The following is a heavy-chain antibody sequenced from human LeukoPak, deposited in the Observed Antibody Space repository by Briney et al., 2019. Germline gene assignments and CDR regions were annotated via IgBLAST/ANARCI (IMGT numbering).Heavy chain of an antibody. CDR2: NYYRSKWYN. J-gene: IGHJ4*02. Sequence: SQTLSLTCDISGDSVSSNSAAWNWIRQSPSRGLEWLGRNYYRSKWYNDYAISVKSRMTINADTSKNQFSLQLNSVTPEDTAVYYCAKGRWALFDCWGQGTLVIVSS. CDR1: GDSVSSNSAA. V-gene: IGHV6-1*01. D-gene: IGHD3-10*01. CDR3: AKGRWALFDC.